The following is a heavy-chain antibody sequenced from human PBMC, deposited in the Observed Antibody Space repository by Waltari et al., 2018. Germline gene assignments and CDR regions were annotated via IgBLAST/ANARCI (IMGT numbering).Heavy chain of an antibody. V-gene: IGHV4-4*07. CDR2: IHTSGST. CDR1: GGSINNYY. Sequence: QVQLQESGPGLVKPSETLSLTCTVSGGSINNYYWSWIRQPAGKGLEYIGHIHTSGSTNYIPYRRIRITMSVDPSRNQFSLKLSSLTAADTAVYYCARTPPMVNAIADVWGKGTTVTVSS. CDR3: ARTPPMVNAIADV. J-gene: IGHJ6*04. D-gene: IGHD2-8*01.